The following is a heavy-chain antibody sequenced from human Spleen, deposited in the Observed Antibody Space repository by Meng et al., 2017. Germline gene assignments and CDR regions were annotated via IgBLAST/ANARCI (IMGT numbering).Heavy chain of an antibody. V-gene: IGHV1-18*01. D-gene: IGHD3-10*01. J-gene: IGHJ4*02. Sequence: QVYLVQSGAEVKKPGASVQVSCKSTDYTFTGYGFSWVRQAPGKGLEWMGCQGAHNYDTIHAPKFQDRVTVTADRPTATAYMEWRSLRSDDTAVYYCARRSPGRSYSDYWGPGTLVTVSS. CDR2: QGAHNYDT. CDR1: DYTFTGYG. CDR3: ARRSPGRSYSDY.